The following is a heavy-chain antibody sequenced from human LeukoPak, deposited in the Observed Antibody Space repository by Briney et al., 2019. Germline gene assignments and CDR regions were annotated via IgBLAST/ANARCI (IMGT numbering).Heavy chain of an antibody. Sequence: SQTLFLTCTVSGGSISSGDYYWSWIRQPPGKGLEWIGYIYYSGSTYYNPSLKSRVTISVDTSKNQFSLKLSSVTAADTAVYYCARRGSGSWWVFDYWGQGTLVTVSS. CDR3: ARRGSGSWWVFDY. V-gene: IGHV4-30-4*08. D-gene: IGHD6-19*01. CDR2: IYYSGST. J-gene: IGHJ4*02. CDR1: GGSISSGDYY.